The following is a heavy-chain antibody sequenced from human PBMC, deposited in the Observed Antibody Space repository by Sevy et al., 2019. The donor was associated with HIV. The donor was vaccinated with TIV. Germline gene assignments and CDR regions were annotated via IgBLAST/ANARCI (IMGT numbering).Heavy chain of an antibody. CDR1: GGSISSYY. Sequence: SETLSLTCTVSGGSISSYYWSWIRQPPGKGLEWIGYIYYSGSTNYNPSLKSRVTISVDTSKNQFFLKLSSVTAADTAVYYCARGVDGYNYMDYWGQGTLVTVSS. V-gene: IGHV4-59*01. J-gene: IGHJ4*02. D-gene: IGHD5-12*01. CDR2: IYYSGST. CDR3: ARGVDGYNYMDY.